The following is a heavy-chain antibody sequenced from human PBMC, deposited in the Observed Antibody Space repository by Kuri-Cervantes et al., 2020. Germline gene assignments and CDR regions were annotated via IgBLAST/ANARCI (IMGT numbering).Heavy chain of an antibody. Sequence: SETLSLTCTVSGGSISSSSYYWGWIRQPPGKGLEWIGYIYYSGSNYYNPSLKSRVTISVDTSKNQFSLKLSSVTAADTAVYYCAIGRGLTDYGVHGGVFDYWGQGTLVTVSS. J-gene: IGHJ4*02. D-gene: IGHD4-17*01. CDR2: IYYSGSN. CDR3: AIGRGLTDYGVHGGVFDY. V-gene: IGHV4-31*03. CDR1: GGSISSSSYY.